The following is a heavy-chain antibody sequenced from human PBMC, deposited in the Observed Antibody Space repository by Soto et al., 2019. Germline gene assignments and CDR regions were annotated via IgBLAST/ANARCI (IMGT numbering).Heavy chain of an antibody. J-gene: IGHJ3*01. Sequence: QITLKESGPALVRPTQTLTLTCTFSGFSLTTSEVGVAWILQPPGKALEWLALNYWDDETRYRPSLRSRITITKDPSKNQVVFTITNMDQVYTHTYFCAQRQGIAGYCGGVTCHVAALDVCCQGTIVTVSS. V-gene: IGHV2-5*02. D-gene: IGHD2-15*01. CDR1: GFSLTTSEVG. CDR3: AQRQGIAGYCGGVTCHVAALDV. CDR2: NYWDDET.